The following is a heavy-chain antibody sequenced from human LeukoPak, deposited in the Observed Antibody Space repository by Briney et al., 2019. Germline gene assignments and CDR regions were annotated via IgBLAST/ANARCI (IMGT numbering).Heavy chain of an antibody. CDR1: GGSIGSYY. CDR3: TRDKAGHTDY. Sequence: PSETLSLTCTVSGGSIGSYYWSWIRQPPGKGLEWIGYFYYTGSTNYNPSLKSRVTISVDTSKNQVSLRLTSVTAADTAVYYCTRDKAGHTDYWGQGTLVTVSS. CDR2: FYYTGST. J-gene: IGHJ4*02. D-gene: IGHD6-19*01. V-gene: IGHV4-59*01.